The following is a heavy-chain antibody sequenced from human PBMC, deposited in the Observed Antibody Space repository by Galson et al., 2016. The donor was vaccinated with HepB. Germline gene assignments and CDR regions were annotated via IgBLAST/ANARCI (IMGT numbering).Heavy chain of an antibody. CDR2: VSYNESNK. D-gene: IGHD2-15*01. J-gene: IGHJ6*02. CDR1: EFTFSDYT. V-gene: IGHV3-30-3*01. Sequence: SLRLSCAASEFTFSDYTMHWVRQAPGKGLEWVAVVSYNESNKYYANSVKGRFTISRDNSKKTLYLQMNSLRAEDTAVYYCARGGPLYCRGGSCYSAYYGMDVWGQGTTVTVSS. CDR3: ARGGPLYCRGGSCYSAYYGMDV.